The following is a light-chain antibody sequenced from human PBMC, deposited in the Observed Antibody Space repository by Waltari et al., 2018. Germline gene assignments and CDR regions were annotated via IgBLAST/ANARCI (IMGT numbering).Light chain of an antibody. J-gene: IGLJ3*02. CDR3: ATWDDSLNGPV. CDR1: SPNIGSNT. CDR2: NNH. V-gene: IGLV1-44*01. Sequence: QSVLTQPPSASGTPGQRVTISCSGSSPNIGSNTVNWYQQLPGTAPKLLLYNNHQRPSGVPDRFAGSKSGTSASLAISGLQSEDEADYYCATWDDSLNGPVFGGGTKLTVL.